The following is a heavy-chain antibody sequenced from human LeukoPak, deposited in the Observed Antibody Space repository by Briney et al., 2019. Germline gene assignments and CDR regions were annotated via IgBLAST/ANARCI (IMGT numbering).Heavy chain of an antibody. J-gene: IGHJ4*02. V-gene: IGHV1-18*01. CDR2: INPKSGST. D-gene: IGHD3-10*01. Sequence: ASVKVSCKASGYTFTSYGISWVRQAPGQGLEWMGWINPKSGSTNYAQKFQGRVTMTRDTSTSTVYMELSSLRSEDTAVYYCARDHGSITMVRGVFDYWGQGTLVTVSS. CDR3: ARDHGSITMVRGVFDY. CDR1: GYTFTSYG.